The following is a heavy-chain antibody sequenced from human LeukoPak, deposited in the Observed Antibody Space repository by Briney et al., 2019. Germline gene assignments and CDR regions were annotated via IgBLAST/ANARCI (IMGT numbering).Heavy chain of an antibody. Sequence: PGGSLRLSCAASGFTFSTYAMSWVRQAPGTGLEWVSAFGGGGNTYYADSVKGRFTISRDNSKNTLYLQMNSLRAEDTAVYYCAKVEDIVVVPAALFDYWGQGTLVTVSS. J-gene: IGHJ4*02. V-gene: IGHV3-23*01. CDR2: FGGGGNT. D-gene: IGHD2-2*01. CDR1: GFTFSTYA. CDR3: AKVEDIVVVPAALFDY.